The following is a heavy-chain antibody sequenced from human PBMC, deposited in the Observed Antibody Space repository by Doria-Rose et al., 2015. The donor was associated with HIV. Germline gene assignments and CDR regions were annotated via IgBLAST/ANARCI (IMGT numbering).Heavy chain of an antibody. V-gene: IGHV2-26*01. CDR3: ARIKSSRWYHKYYFDF. CDR2: IFSDDER. D-gene: IGHD6-13*01. CDR1: GVSLSSPGMG. J-gene: IGHJ4*02. Sequence: QWGPVLVKPTETLTLTCTVSGVSLSSPGMGVSWIRQPPGKALEWLANIFSDDERSYKTSLKSRLTISRGASISQVVLTMTDMDPVDTATYYCARIKSSRWYHKYYFDFWGQGTLVIVSA.